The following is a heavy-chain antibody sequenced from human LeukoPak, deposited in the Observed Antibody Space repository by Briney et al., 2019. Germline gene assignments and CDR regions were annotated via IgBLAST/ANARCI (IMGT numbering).Heavy chain of an antibody. J-gene: IGHJ4*02. Sequence: GASVKVSCKASGGTFSSYAISWVRQAPGQGLEWMGGIIPVFGTANYAQKFQGRVTITADKSTSTAYMELSSLRSEDTAVYYCARENGGWLNSFDYWGQGTLVTVSS. V-gene: IGHV1-69*06. CDR1: GGTFSSYA. CDR2: IIPVFGTA. CDR3: ARENGGWLNSFDY. D-gene: IGHD3-10*01.